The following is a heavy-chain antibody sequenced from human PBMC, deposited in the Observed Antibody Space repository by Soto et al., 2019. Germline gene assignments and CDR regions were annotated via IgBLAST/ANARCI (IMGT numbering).Heavy chain of an antibody. J-gene: IGHJ4*02. D-gene: IGHD3-16*01. CDR2: INSDGSST. V-gene: IGHV3-74*01. CDR3: AREGEMAPFDY. CDR1: GFTFSSYW. Sequence: PGGSLRLSCAASGFTFSSYWMHWVRQAPGKGLVWVSRINSDGSSTSYADSVKGRFTISRDNAKNTLYLQMNSLRAEDTAVYYCAREGEMAPFDYWGQGTLVTVSS.